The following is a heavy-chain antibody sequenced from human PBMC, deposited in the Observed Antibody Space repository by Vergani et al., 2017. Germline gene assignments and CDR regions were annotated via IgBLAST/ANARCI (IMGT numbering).Heavy chain of an antibody. V-gene: IGHV3-23*04. Sequence: EVQLVESGGGLVQPGGSLRLSCAASGFTFSSYAMRWVRQAPGKGLEWVSAISGSGGSTYYADSVKGRFTISRDNSKNTLYLQMNSLRAEDTAVYYCAIIAAAGTLRKFAPFDYWRQGTLVTVSS. CDR1: GFTFSSYA. D-gene: IGHD6-13*01. CDR2: ISGSGGST. CDR3: AIIAAAGTLRKFAPFDY. J-gene: IGHJ4*02.